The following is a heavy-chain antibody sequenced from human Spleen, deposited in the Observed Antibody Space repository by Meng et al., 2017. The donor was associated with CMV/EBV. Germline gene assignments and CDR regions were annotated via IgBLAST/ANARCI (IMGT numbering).Heavy chain of an antibody. V-gene: IGHV3-21*04. CDR2: ISSSSSYI. D-gene: IGHD3-10*01. Sequence: GGSLRLSCAASGFTFSSYSMNWVRQAPGKGLEWVSSISSSSSYIYYADSVKGRFTISRDNSKNTLYLQMNSLRAEDTAVYYCAKDIRYYYGSGSLQSPHAFDIWGQGTMVTVSS. CDR3: AKDIRYYYGSGSLQSPHAFDI. CDR1: GFTFSSYS. J-gene: IGHJ3*02.